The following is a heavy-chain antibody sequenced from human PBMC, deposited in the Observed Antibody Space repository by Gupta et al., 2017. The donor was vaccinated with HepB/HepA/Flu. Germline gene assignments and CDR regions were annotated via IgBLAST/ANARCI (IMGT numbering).Heavy chain of an antibody. CDR1: GFTFSSHS. V-gene: IGHV3-7*01. J-gene: IGHJ4*02. D-gene: IGHD2-2*01. Sequence: EVQLVESGGGLVQPGGSLRLSCEASGFTFSSHSMSWVRQSPGKGLEWVADTKKDGNEKYYVDSVRGRFTISRDNVRNSLYLQMNSLRAEDTAVYYCVRDWGGQLRAFDYWGQGTLVTVSS. CDR3: VRDWGGQLRAFDY. CDR2: TKKDGNEK.